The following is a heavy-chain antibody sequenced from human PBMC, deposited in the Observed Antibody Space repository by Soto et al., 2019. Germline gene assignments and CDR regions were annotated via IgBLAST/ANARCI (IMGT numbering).Heavy chain of an antibody. D-gene: IGHD6-19*01. CDR3: ERESSGTQYFDY. CDR1: GYTFTSYY. Sequence: QVQLEQSGAEVKKPGASMKVSCQASGYTFTSYYIHWVRQAPGQGLEWMGVSHVGPDTTMYAQKLQGRVTMTRDTSTSTVYMELSSLISEDTAVYFCERESSGTQYFDYWGQGTLVTVSS. CDR2: SHVGPDTT. V-gene: IGHV1-46*01. J-gene: IGHJ4*02.